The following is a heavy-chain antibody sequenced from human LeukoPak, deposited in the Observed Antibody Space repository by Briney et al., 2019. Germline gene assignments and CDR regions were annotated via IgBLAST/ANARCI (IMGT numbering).Heavy chain of an antibody. CDR1: GYTFTSYG. CDR2: ISAYNGNT. D-gene: IGHD3-22*01. CDR3: AREPDRHYYDSSGKSMDV. Sequence: WASVKVSCKASGYTFTSYGTSWVRQAPGQGLEWMGWISAYNGNTNYAQTLQGRVTMTTDTSTSTAYMELRSLRSDDTAVYYCAREPDRHYYDSSGKSMDVWGQGTTVTLSS. J-gene: IGHJ6*02. V-gene: IGHV1-18*01.